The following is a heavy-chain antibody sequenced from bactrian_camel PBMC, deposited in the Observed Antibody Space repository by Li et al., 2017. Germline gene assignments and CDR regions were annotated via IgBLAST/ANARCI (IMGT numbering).Heavy chain of an antibody. D-gene: IGHD1*01. CDR3: AATRFDSWTWTLAPADYEY. Sequence: DVQLVESGGGSVQAGGSLRLSCPASLYIYSSYCIGWFRQAPGKEREAVASIDNSGVIIVADSVKGRFTISKDNSKNTLYLRMNSLRPEDTAMYYCAATRFDSWTWTLAPADYEYWGQGTQVTVS. J-gene: IGHJ4*01. CDR1: LYIYSSYC. V-gene: IGHV3S31*01. CDR2: IDNSGVII.